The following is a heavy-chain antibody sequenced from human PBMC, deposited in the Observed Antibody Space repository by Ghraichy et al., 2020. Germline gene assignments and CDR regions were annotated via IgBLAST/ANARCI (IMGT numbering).Heavy chain of an antibody. D-gene: IGHD3-10*01. CDR3: ARVVYGSGPMDV. CDR1: GGSISSYY. CDR2: IYYSGST. J-gene: IGHJ6*02. V-gene: IGHV4-59*01. Sequence: SETLSLTCTVSGGSISSYYWSWIRQPPGKGLEWIGYIYYSGSTNYNPSLKSRVTISVDTSKNQFSLKLSSVTAADTAVYYCARVVYGSGPMDVWGQGTTVTVSS.